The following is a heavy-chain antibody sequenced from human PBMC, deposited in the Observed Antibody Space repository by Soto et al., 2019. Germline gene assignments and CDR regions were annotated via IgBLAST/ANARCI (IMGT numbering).Heavy chain of an antibody. Sequence: SETLSLTCTASGGSVSSGTHYWTWIRQPPGKGLEWIGYVYYSGSTNYNPSVTSRVTMSVATSKNQYSLNLSSVTAADTAVYYCARTDRYCSSTICHYYYYGLDVWGQGTTVTVSS. D-gene: IGHD2-2*01. V-gene: IGHV4-61*01. CDR2: VYYSGST. CDR3: ARTDRYCSSTICHYYYYGLDV. J-gene: IGHJ6*02. CDR1: GGSVSSGTHY.